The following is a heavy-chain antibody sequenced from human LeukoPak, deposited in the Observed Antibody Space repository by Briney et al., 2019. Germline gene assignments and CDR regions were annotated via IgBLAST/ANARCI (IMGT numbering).Heavy chain of an antibody. CDR1: GFTFDDYA. CDR3: AKASSGWGATDAFDI. CDR2: ISWNSGSI. Sequence: QSGGSLRLSCAASGFTFDDYAMHWVRQAPGKGLEWVSGISWNSGSIGYADSVKGRFTISRDNAKNSLYLQMNSLRAEDMALYYCAKASSGWGATDAFDIWGPGTMVTVSS. J-gene: IGHJ3*02. D-gene: IGHD6-19*01. V-gene: IGHV3-9*03.